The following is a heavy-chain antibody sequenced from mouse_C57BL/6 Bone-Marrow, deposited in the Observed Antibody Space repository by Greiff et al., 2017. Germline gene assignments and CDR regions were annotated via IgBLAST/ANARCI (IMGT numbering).Heavy chain of an antibody. CDR1: GYTFTTYP. CDR3: ALYDGYSRGFAY. V-gene: IGHV1-47*01. J-gene: IGHJ3*01. Sequence: QVQLQQSGAELVKPGASVEMSCKASGYTFTTYPIEWMKQNHGKSLEWIGNFHPYNDDTKYNEKFKGKATLTVEKSSSAVYLELSRLTSDDSAVYYCALYDGYSRGFAYWGQGTLVTVSA. CDR2: FHPYNDDT. D-gene: IGHD2-3*01.